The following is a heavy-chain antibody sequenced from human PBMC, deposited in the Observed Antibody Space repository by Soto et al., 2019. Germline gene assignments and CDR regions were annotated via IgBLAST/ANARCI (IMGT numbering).Heavy chain of an antibody. CDR2: IFYTGPT. D-gene: IGHD2-21*02. CDR1: GDAITSSNYY. J-gene: IGHJ4*02. Sequence: PSETLSLTCTASGDAITSSNYYWGWVRQPPGKGLEWIGNIFYTGPTYFNPSLESRLTLAVDTSKNQFSLSLSSVTAADTAVYYCVRHTCPVDCYSLGYWGLGTLVTVSS. CDR3: VRHTCPVDCYSLGY. V-gene: IGHV4-39*01.